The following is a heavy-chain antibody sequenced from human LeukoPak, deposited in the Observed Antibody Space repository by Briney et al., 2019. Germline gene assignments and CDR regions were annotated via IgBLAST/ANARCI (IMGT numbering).Heavy chain of an antibody. CDR3: GRRSSPTGGFDP. CDR2: IYSGGST. J-gene: IGHJ5*02. V-gene: IGHV3-53*01. CDR1: GFTVSSNY. D-gene: IGHD6-13*01. Sequence: GGSLRLSCAASGFTVSSNYMSWVRQAPGKGLEWVSVIYSGGSTYYADSAKGRFTISRDNSKNTLYLQMNSLRAEDMAVYDCGRRSSPTGGFDPWGQGTLVTVSS.